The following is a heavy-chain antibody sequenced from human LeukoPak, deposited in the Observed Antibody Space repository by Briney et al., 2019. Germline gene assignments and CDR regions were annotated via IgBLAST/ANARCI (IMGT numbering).Heavy chain of an antibody. D-gene: IGHD1-1*01. CDR2: THTSGST. V-gene: IGHV4-4*07. J-gene: IGHJ5*02. CDR3: ARVSGTTGTTNWFDP. CDR1: GGSISSYY. Sequence: SETMSLTCTVSGGSISSYYWSWIRQPAGKGLEWIGRTHTSGSTNYNPSLKSRVTMSVDTSKNQFSLKLSSVTAADTAVYYCARVSGTTGTTNWFDPWGQGTLVTVSS.